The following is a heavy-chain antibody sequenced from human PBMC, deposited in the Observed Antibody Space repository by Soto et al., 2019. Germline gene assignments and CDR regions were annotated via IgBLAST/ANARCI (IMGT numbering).Heavy chain of an antibody. Sequence: EVQLLESGGGLVQPGGSLRLSCAASGLTFSSYDMSWVRQAPGKGLEWVSAISGSGGSTYYADSVKGRFTISRDNSKKTLYLQMNSLRAEDSAVYYCKKGPLAVAEMAYWGQGTLVTVSP. D-gene: IGHD6-19*01. CDR1: GLTFSSYD. J-gene: IGHJ4*02. CDR3: KKGPLAVAEMAY. CDR2: ISGSGGST. V-gene: IGHV3-23*01.